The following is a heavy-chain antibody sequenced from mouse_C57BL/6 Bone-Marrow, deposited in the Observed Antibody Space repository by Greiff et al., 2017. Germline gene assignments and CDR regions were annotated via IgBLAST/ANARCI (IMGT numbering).Heavy chain of an antibody. CDR2: IDPSDSYT. CDR3: ARQFAY. CDR1: GYTFTSYW. V-gene: IGHV1-69*01. Sequence: VQLQQPGAELVMPGASVKLSCKASGYTFTSYWMHWVKQRPGQGLEWIGEIDPSDSYTNYNQKFKGKSTLTVDKSSSTAYMQLSSLTSEDSAVYYCARQFAYWGQGTRVTVSA. J-gene: IGHJ3*01.